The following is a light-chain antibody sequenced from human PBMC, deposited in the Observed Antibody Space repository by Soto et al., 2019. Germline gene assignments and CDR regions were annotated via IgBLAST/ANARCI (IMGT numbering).Light chain of an antibody. V-gene: IGKV3-20*01. J-gene: IGKJ1*01. CDR1: QGLTSNF. Sequence: EIVLTQSPGTLSLSPGERATLSCRASQGLTSNFLAWYQQKPGQAPSLLIYGASNRATGVPDRFSGGGSETDFTLTISSLEPEDSAVYYCHQFGDSPQTFGQGTKVDIK. CDR2: GAS. CDR3: HQFGDSPQT.